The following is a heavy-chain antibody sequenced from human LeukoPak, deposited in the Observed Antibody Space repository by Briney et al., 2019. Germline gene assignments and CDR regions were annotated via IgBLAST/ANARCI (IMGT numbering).Heavy chain of an antibody. CDR3: ARVVGSDTMTPYGMDV. V-gene: IGHV3-74*01. D-gene: IGHD3-22*01. CDR1: GFTFSSHW. Sequence: PGGSLRLSCAASGFTFSSHWMHWVRKTPGGGLVWFSRIKSDGGTTIYADSVKGRFTISRDNAKNTLYLQMNSLRVEDTAVYYCARVVGSDTMTPYGMDVWGQGTTVAVSS. CDR2: IKSDGGTT. J-gene: IGHJ6*02.